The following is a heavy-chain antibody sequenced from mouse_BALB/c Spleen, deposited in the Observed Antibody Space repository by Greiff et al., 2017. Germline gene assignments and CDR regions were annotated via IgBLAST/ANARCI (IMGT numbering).Heavy chain of an antibody. J-gene: IGHJ4*01. CDR2: ISYSGST. D-gene: IGHD1-1*01. V-gene: IGHV3-2*02. CDR1: GYSITSDYA. Sequence: EVQRVESGPGLVKPSQSLSLTCTVTGYSITSDYAWNWIRQFPGNKLEWMGYISYSGSTSYNPSLKSRISITRDTSKNQFFLQLNSVTTEDTATYYCAIIYYYGSSYPYYAMDYWGQGTSVTVSS. CDR3: AIIYYYGSSYPYYAMDY.